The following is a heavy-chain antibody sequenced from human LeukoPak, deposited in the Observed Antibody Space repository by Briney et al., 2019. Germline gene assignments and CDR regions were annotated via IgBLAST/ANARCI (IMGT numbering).Heavy chain of an antibody. D-gene: IGHD2-2*01. V-gene: IGHV3-21*01. CDR3: ARDADIVVVPAALHLYYYYGMDV. J-gene: IGHJ6*02. CDR2: ISSSSSYI. CDR1: GFTFSSYS. Sequence: GGSLRLSCAASGFTFSSYSMNWVRQAPGKGLEWVSSISSSSSYIYYADSVKGRFTISRDNAKNSLYLQMNSLRAEDTAVYYCARDADIVVVPAALHLYYYYGMDVWGQGTTVTVSS.